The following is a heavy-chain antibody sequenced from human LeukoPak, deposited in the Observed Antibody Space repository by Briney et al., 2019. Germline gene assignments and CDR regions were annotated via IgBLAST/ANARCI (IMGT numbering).Heavy chain of an antibody. V-gene: IGHV3-7*01. D-gene: IGHD6-19*01. CDR1: GFTFSSYW. Sequence: TGGSQRLSCAAPGFTFSSYWMSWVRQAPGKGLEWVANIKQDGSEKYYVDSVKGRFTISRDNAKNSLYLQMNSLRAEDTAVYYCARDPYSSGWPSYYYYGMDVWGQGTTVTVSS. CDR2: IKQDGSEK. J-gene: IGHJ6*02. CDR3: ARDPYSSGWPSYYYYGMDV.